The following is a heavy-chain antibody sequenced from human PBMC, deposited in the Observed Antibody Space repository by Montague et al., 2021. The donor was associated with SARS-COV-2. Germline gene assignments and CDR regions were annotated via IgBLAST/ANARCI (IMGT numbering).Heavy chain of an antibody. V-gene: IGHV4-59*02. Sequence: SETLSLTCTVSGVSVTDYYWSWIRQPPGKGLEWIGYIDYSGSTKYNPSLKSRVTISVDTSKNQFSLKLNSVTAADTAVYYCARELGYDSSGYYAYFDYWGQGTLVTVSS. CDR3: ARELGYDSSGYYAYFDY. CDR1: GVSVTDYY. CDR2: IDYSGST. J-gene: IGHJ4*02. D-gene: IGHD3-22*01.